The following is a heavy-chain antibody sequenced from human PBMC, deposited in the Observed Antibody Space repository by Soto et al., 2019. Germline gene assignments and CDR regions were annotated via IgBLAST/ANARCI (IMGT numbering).Heavy chain of an antibody. CDR3: ATIGDRDGFDI. CDR1: GFSFSSYN. Sequence: ESGGGLVKPEESLRLSCAASGFSFSSYNMKWVRQAPGKGLEWVSSISTSGSYIFYAGSVRGRFTIFRDDAKNSLHLQMNSLRVEDTAVYYCATIGDRDGFDIWGQGTTVIVSS. D-gene: IGHD4-17*01. CDR2: ISTSGSYI. V-gene: IGHV3-21*06. J-gene: IGHJ3*02.